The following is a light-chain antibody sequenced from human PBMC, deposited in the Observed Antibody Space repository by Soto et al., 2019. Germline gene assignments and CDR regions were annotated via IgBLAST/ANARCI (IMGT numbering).Light chain of an antibody. CDR3: QQYHKFWI. CDR2: KAS. J-gene: IGKJ1*01. CDR1: QSVGSW. V-gene: IGKV1-5*03. Sequence: DIQMTQSPSTLSASVGDRVTITCRASQSVGSWLAWYQQKPGKAPKLLIYKASRLESGVPSRFSGSESGTEFTLTISNLQPDDFATYYCQQYHKFWIFGQGTKVEIK.